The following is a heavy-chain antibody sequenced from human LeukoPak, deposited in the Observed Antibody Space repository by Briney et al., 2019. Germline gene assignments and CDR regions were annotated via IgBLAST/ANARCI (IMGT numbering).Heavy chain of an antibody. CDR1: GGSIRDSSDY. J-gene: IGHJ3*02. CDR2: ISYSGST. Sequence: SETLSLTCTVSGGSIRDSSDYGGWIRQPPGKGLEWIGSISYSGSTYYNPSLKSRVTISVDTSKNQSSLKLISVTAADTAVYYCVRHPRGGYSNGFDGFDIWGQGTMVTVSS. V-gene: IGHV4-39*01. CDR3: VRHPRGGYSNGFDGFDI. D-gene: IGHD5-18*01.